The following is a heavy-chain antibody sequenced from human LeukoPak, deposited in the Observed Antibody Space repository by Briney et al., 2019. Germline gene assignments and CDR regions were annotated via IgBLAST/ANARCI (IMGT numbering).Heavy chain of an antibody. CDR3: TRDFCSSTSCYYYYYYMDV. D-gene: IGHD2-2*01. V-gene: IGHV3-49*04. CDR2: IRSKAYGGTT. J-gene: IGHJ6*03. Sequence: PGRSLRLSCTASGFTFGDYAMSWVRQAPGKGLEWVGFIRSKAYGGTTEYAASVKGRFTISRDDSKSIPYLQMNSLKTEDTAVYYCTRDFCSSTSCYYYYYYMDVWGKGTTVTVSS. CDR1: GFTFGDYA.